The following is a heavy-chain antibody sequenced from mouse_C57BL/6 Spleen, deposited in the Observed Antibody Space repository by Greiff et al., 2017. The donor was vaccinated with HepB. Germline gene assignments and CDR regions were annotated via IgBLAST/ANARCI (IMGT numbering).Heavy chain of an antibody. CDR2: IYPGSGNT. Sequence: QVHVKQSGAELVRPGASVKLSCKASGYTFTDYYINWVKQRPGQGLEWIARIYPGSGNTYYNEKFKGKATLTAEKSSSTAYMQLSSLTSEDSAVYLCAREGIYYDGSSPYYDAMDYWGQGTSVTVSS. CDR1: GYTFTDYY. J-gene: IGHJ4*01. D-gene: IGHD1-1*01. CDR3: AREGIYYDGSSPYYDAMDY. V-gene: IGHV1-76*01.